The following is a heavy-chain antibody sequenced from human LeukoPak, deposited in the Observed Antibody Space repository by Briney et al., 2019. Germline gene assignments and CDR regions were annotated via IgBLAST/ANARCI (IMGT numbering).Heavy chain of an antibody. V-gene: IGHV3-48*02. CDR2: ISSNSSTI. CDR3: AREDPYDYVWGRYRPPDC. CDR1: GFTFSSFS. J-gene: IGHJ4*02. D-gene: IGHD3-16*02. Sequence: GGSLRLSCAASGFTFSSFSMNWVRQAPGKGLEWVSYISSNSSTIYYADSVKGRFTISRDNAKNSLYLQMNSLRDEDTAVYYCAREDPYDYVWGRYRPPDCWGQGCLVTVS.